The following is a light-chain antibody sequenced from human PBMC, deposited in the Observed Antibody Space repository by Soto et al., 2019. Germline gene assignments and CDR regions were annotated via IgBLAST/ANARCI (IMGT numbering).Light chain of an antibody. Sequence: NFMLTQPHSVSESPGKTVTISCTRSSGSIVTNYVQWFRQRPGSAPTTVIYEDNQRPSGVPDRFSGSIDRSSNSASLTISGLKTEDEADYYCQSYEDINVVFGGGTKLTVL. J-gene: IGLJ2*01. CDR2: EDN. CDR1: SGSIVTNY. V-gene: IGLV6-57*04. CDR3: QSYEDINVV.